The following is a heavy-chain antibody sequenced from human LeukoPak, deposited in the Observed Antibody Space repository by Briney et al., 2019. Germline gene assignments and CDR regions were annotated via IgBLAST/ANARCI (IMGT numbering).Heavy chain of an antibody. J-gene: IGHJ4*02. CDR2: INHSGST. CDR1: GGSFSGYY. V-gene: IGHV4-34*01. CDR3: ARGPYYDFWSGSYFDY. D-gene: IGHD3-3*01. Sequence: SETLSLTCAVYGGSFSGYYWSWIRQPPGKGLEWIGEINHSGSTNYNPSLKSRATISVDTSKNQFSLKLSSVTAADTAVYYCARGPYYDFWSGSYFDYWGQGTLVTVSS.